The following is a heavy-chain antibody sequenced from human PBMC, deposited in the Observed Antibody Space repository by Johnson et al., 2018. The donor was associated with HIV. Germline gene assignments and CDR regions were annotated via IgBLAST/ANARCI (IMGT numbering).Heavy chain of an antibody. D-gene: IGHD3-9*01. CDR3: AKDISDILTGGRDAFDI. CDR1: GFPFDDFA. V-gene: IGHV3-9*01. J-gene: IGHJ3*02. CDR2: ISWNSQSI. Sequence: VQLVESGGGLVQPGRSLRLSCVASGFPFDDFAMHWVRLPPGKGLEWVSGISWNSQSIDYADSVKGRFTISRDNAKNSLYLQMNSLRAEDTALYYCAKDISDILTGGRDAFDIWGQGTMVTVSS.